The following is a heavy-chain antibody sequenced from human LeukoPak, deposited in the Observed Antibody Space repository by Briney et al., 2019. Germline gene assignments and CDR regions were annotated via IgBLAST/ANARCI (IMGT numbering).Heavy chain of an antibody. Sequence: SETLSLTCTVSGGSISSYYWSWIRQPPGKGLEWIGYIYYSGSTNYNPSLKSRVTISVDTSKNQFSLKLSSVTAADTAVYYCARGGYSIPFDYWGQGTLVTVSS. CDR3: ARGGYSIPFDY. J-gene: IGHJ4*02. D-gene: IGHD4-11*01. CDR2: IYYSGST. CDR1: GGSISSYY. V-gene: IGHV4-59*12.